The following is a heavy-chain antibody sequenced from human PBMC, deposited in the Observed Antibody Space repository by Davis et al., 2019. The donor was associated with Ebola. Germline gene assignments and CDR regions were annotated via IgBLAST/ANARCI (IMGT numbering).Heavy chain of an antibody. J-gene: IGHJ4*02. CDR1: GFTFDDYA. D-gene: IGHD5-24*01. CDR2: ISGDGGST. CDR3: AKDMEDGIFDY. V-gene: IGHV3-43*02. Sequence: GESLKISCAASGFTFDDYAMHWVRQAPGKGLEWVSLISGDGGSTYYADSVKGRFTISRDNSKNSLYLQMSSLRTEDTALYYCAKDMEDGIFDYWGQGTLVTVSS.